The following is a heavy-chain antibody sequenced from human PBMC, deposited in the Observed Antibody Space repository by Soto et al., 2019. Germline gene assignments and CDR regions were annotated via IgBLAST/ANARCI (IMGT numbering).Heavy chain of an antibody. CDR3: AKDKFGMRFAFDI. Sequence: EVQLVESGGGLVQPGRSLRLSCAASGFTFDDYAMHWVRQAPGKGLEWVSGISWNRGSIGYADSVKGRFTISRDNAKNSLYLQMNSLRAEDTVLYYCAKDKFGMRFAFDIWGQGKMVTVSS. D-gene: IGHD3-16*01. CDR1: GFTFDDYA. V-gene: IGHV3-9*01. J-gene: IGHJ3*02. CDR2: ISWNRGSI.